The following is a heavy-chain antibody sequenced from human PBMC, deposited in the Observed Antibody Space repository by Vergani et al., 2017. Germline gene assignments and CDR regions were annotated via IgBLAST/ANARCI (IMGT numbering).Heavy chain of an antibody. CDR2: IHRSGST. CDR3: ARHVGYGDSNYPGDWFDP. D-gene: IGHD4-17*01. J-gene: IGHJ5*02. Sequence: QVQLQESGPGLVKPSETLSLTCTVSGSSIRSQNYWAWIRQSPGEGLEWIGTIHRSGSTYYNPSLKKPVIISVDSSKDQFSLKLTSVTAADTALYYCARHVGYGDSNYPGDWFDPWGQGTLVSVSS. V-gene: IGHV4-38-2*02. CDR1: GSSIRSQNY.